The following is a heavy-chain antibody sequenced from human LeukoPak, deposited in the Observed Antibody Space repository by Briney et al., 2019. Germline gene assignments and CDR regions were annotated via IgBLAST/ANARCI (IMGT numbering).Heavy chain of an antibody. CDR2: IRSKANSYAT. CDR1: GFTFSGSA. CDR3: TSTTVTTAYYYYMDV. D-gene: IGHD4-17*01. V-gene: IGHV3-73*01. Sequence: GGSLRLSCAASGFTFSGSAMHWVRQASGKGLEWVGRIRSKANSYATAYAASVKGRFTISRDDSRNKAYLQMNSLKTEDTAVYYCTSTTVTTAYYYYMDVWGKGTTVTVSS. J-gene: IGHJ6*03.